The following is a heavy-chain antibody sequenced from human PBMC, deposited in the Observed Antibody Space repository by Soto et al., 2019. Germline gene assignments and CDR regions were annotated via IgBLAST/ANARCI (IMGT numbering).Heavy chain of an antibody. V-gene: IGHV4-59*08. J-gene: IGHJ6*02. CDR1: SDSSSSCK. CDR3: VRQGFGPLHGLVDV. D-gene: IGHD3-10*01. Sequence: QVQLQESGPGLVKPSETLSLTCTVSSDSSSSCKWSWIRQTPGKGLEWIGYIDINGGISYNPSLRRRITITISIDTSTKQVSLRLSSVTAADTAVYYCVRQGFGPLHGLVDVWGQGTTVTVSS. CDR2: IDINGGI.